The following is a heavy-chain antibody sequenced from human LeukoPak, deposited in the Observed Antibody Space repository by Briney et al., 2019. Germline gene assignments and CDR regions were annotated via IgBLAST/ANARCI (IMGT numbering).Heavy chain of an antibody. D-gene: IGHD6-13*01. V-gene: IGHV3-15*01. J-gene: IGHJ6*03. CDR2: IKSKTDGGTT. CDR3: TTDPSSVPPASSSWYYYMDV. Sequence: GGSLRLSCAASGFTFSNAWMSWVRQAPGKGLEWVGRIKSKTDGGTTDYAAPVKGRFTISRDDSKNTLYLQMNSLKTEDTAVYYCTTDPSSVPPASSSWYYYMDVWGKGTTVTVSS. CDR1: GFTFSNAW.